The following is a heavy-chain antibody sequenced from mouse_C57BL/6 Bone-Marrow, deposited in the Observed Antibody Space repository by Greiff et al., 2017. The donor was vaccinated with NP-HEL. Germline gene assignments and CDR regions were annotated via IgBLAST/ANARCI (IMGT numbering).Heavy chain of an antibody. V-gene: IGHV1-5*01. Sequence: EVQLQQSGTVLARPGASVKMSCKTSGYTFTGYWMHWVKQRPGQGLEWIGALYPGNSDTSYNQKFKGKAKLTAVTSASTAYMELSSLTNEDSAVYYCTYGNYYYAMDYWGQGTSVTVSS. CDR1: GYTFTGYW. CDR3: TYGNYYYAMDY. CDR2: LYPGNSDT. J-gene: IGHJ4*01. D-gene: IGHD2-1*01.